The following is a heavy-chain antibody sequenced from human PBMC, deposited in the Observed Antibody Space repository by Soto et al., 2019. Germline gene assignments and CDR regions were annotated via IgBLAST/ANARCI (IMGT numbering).Heavy chain of an antibody. CDR1: GGTFSSYA. V-gene: IGHV1-69*13. CDR3: ARGPYYYDSSGYSNFDY. CDR2: IIPIFGTA. D-gene: IGHD3-22*01. Sequence: GASVKVSCKASGGTFSSYAISWVRQAPGQGLEWMGGIIPIFGTANYAQKFQGRVTITADESTSTAYMELSSLRSEDTAVYYCARGPYYYDSSGYSNFDYWGQGTLVTVSS. J-gene: IGHJ4*02.